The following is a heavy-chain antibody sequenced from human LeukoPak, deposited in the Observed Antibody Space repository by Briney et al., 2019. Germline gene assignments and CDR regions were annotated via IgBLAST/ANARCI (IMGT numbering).Heavy chain of an antibody. D-gene: IGHD6-13*01. CDR3: ARLAAGSDYFDY. J-gene: IGHJ4*02. CDR2: IKPDGREK. Sequence: GGSLRLSCAASGFTFSRYWMSWVRQAPGEGLEWVANIKPDGREKHYVDSVKGRFTISRDNAKNSLYLQMNSLRTEDTAVYFCARLAAGSDYFDYWGQGTLVTVSS. CDR1: GFTFSRYW. V-gene: IGHV3-7*04.